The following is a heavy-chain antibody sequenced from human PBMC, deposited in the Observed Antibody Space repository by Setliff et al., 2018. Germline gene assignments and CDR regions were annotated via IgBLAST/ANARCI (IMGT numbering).Heavy chain of an antibody. Sequence: GGSLRLSCAASGITFKNAWMTWVRQAPGKGLEWVGRIKSKGEGETTNYAVPVKGRFIISRDDSTNTIYLQMNRLKIEDTGFYYCATGPRDSRDYMNWLDPWGPGTLVTVSS. D-gene: IGHD4-17*01. J-gene: IGHJ5*02. CDR3: ATGPRDSRDYMNWLDP. CDR2: IKSKGEGETT. CDR1: GITFKNAW. V-gene: IGHV3-15*01.